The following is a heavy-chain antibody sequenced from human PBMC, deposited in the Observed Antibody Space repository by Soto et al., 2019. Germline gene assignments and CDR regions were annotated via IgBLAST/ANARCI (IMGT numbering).Heavy chain of an antibody. CDR1: GGTFSSYA. CDR3: ARDRGYCSSTSCYDGGMGV. CDR2: IIPIFGTA. J-gene: IGHJ6*02. V-gene: IGHV1-69*13. D-gene: IGHD2-2*03. Sequence: GASVKVSCKASGGTFSSYAISWVRQAPGQGLEWMGGIIPIFGTANYAQKFQGRVTITADESTSTAYMELSSLRSEDTAVYYCARDRGYCSSTSCYDGGMGVWGQGTTVTVSS.